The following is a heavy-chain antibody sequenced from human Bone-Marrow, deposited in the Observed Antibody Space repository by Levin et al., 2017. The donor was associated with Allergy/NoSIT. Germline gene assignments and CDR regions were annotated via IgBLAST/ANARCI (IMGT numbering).Heavy chain of an antibody. V-gene: IGHV3-23*01. CDR1: GFTFSSYA. J-gene: IGHJ6*03. CDR2: ISGSGGST. CDR3: AKLAARPGYYYYYMDV. Sequence: GGSLRLSCAASGFTFSSYAMSWVRQAPGKGLEWVSAISGSGGSTYYADSVKGRFTISRDNSKNTLYLQMNSLRAEDTAVYYCAKLAARPGYYYYYMDVWGKGTTVTVSS. D-gene: IGHD6-6*01.